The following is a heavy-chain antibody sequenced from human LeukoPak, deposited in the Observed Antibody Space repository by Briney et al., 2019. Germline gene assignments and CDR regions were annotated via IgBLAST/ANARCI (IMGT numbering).Heavy chain of an antibody. D-gene: IGHD1-14*01. J-gene: IGHJ4*02. CDR3: ATRRFYRPVDY. Sequence: PSETLSLTCTLSGGSISSTNYYWVWIRQPPGKGLEWIGSISYSGSTYYNPSLKSRVIISVDTSENQFSLKLNSVTAQDTALYFCATRRFYRPVDYWGQGILVTVAS. CDR1: GGSISSTNYY. V-gene: IGHV4-39*01. CDR2: ISYSGST.